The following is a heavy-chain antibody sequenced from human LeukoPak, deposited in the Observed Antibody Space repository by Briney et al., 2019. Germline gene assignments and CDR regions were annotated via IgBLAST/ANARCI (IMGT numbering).Heavy chain of an antibody. CDR2: IYTSGST. Sequence: SETLSLTCTVSGGSISSYYWNWIRQPAGKGLEWIGRIYTSGSTSYNSSLKSRVTMSVDTSKNQFSLKLSSVTAADTAVYYCARDVGGYNYGDSLDYWGQGTLVSVSS. CDR3: ARDVGGYNYGDSLDY. J-gene: IGHJ4*02. V-gene: IGHV4-4*07. D-gene: IGHD5-18*01. CDR1: GGSISSYY.